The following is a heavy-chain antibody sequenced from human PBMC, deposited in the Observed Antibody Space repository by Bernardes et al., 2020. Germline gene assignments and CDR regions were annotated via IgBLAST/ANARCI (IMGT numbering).Heavy chain of an antibody. D-gene: IGHD6-6*01. CDR2: TYYRSKWYS. CDR1: GDSVSSKNSA. CDR3: ARVSEYTMDV. J-gene: IGHJ6*04. V-gene: IGHV6-1*01. Sequence: SQTLSLTCAISGDSVSSKNSAWNWIRQSPSRGLEWLGRTYYRSKWYSDYALSVQSRITINPDTSKNQFSLQLNSVTPEDTAVYYCARVSEYTMDVWGKGTTVTVSS.